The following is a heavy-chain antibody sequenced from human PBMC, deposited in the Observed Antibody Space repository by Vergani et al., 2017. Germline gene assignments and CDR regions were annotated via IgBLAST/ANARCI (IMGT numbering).Heavy chain of an antibody. CDR1: GGSFTSYH. Sequence: QVQLQQWGGGLLKPSETLSLTCVVNGGSFTSYHWTWIRQSPGEGLEWVGDIDHTGRPDYNPSLKSRLKMSVDKSRHQFSLTLNSVTATDTAIYFCARVNTETNGHLYYYYYMDFWGQGAAVTVS. V-gene: IGHV4-34*01. CDR3: ARVNTETNGHLYYYYYMDF. J-gene: IGHJ6*03. CDR2: IDHTGRP. D-gene: IGHD4-11*01.